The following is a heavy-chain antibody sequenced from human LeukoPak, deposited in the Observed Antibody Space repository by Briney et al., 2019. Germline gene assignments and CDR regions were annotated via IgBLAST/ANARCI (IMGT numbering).Heavy chain of an antibody. Sequence: SETLSLTCAVYGGSFSGYYWSWIRQPPGKGLEWIGEINHSGSTNYNPSLKSRVTISVDTSKNQFSLKLSSVTAADTAVYYCARSHTAMAYFDYWGQGTLVTVSS. CDR1: GGSFSGYY. CDR3: ARSHTAMAYFDY. D-gene: IGHD5-18*01. J-gene: IGHJ4*02. V-gene: IGHV4-34*01. CDR2: INHSGST.